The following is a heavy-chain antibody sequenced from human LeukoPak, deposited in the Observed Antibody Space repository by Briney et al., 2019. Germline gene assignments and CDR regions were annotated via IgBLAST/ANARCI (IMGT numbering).Heavy chain of an antibody. D-gene: IGHD3-16*01. V-gene: IGHV4-39*01. CDR2: IYYSGST. J-gene: IGHJ4*02. CDR3: VRGSTLRHYQY. Sequence: SETLSLTCTVSGVSISSSSYYWGWIRRPPGKGLEWIGSIYYSGSTYYNPSLKSRVTVSVDTSKNQFSLKLSSVTAADTAVYYCVRGSTLRHYQYWGQGTLVTVSS. CDR1: GVSISSSSYY.